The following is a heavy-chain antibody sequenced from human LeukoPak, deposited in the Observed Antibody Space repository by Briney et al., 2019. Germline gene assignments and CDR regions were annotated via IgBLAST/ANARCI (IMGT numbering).Heavy chain of an antibody. J-gene: IGHJ6*04. D-gene: IGHD3-10*01. V-gene: IGHV4-38-2*01. Sequence: PSETLSLTCAVSGYSISSGYCWGWIRQPPGKGLEWIGSIYHSGSTYYNPSLKSRVTISVDTSKNQFSLKLSSVTAADTAVYYCARWDGSGRVYGMDVWGKGTTVTVSS. CDR1: GYSISSGYC. CDR3: ARWDGSGRVYGMDV. CDR2: IYHSGST.